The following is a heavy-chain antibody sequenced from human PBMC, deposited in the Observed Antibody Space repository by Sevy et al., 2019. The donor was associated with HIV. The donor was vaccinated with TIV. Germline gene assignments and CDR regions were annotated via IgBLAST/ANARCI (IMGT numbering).Heavy chain of an antibody. Sequence: GGSLRLSCEASGFNFNDYAMHWVRQVPGKGLEWVCLINWDGGTTYYADSVKGRFTVSRDNSKNSLYLQMNNLRPEDNALYYCTRDLWGSYLTWGQRTQVTVSS. CDR3: TRDLWGSYLT. CDR1: GFNFNDYA. V-gene: IGHV3-43D*04. J-gene: IGHJ4*02. D-gene: IGHD3-16*02. CDR2: INWDGGTT.